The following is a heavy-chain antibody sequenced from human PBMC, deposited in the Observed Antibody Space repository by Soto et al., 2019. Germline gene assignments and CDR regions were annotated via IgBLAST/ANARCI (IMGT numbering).Heavy chain of an antibody. D-gene: IGHD2-15*01. CDR1: GDTFSNSA. CDR2: IIPIFGTT. Sequence: QVHLLQSGSEVKKPGSSVKVSCRASGDTFSNSAFSWVRQAPGQGLEWMGGIIPIFGTTSYAQKLQGRVILTADESTTTVYMELMSLRSEDTALYFCAPGLRGYHIDSWGQGTQVTVSS. CDR3: APGLRGYHIDS. V-gene: IGHV1-69*01. J-gene: IGHJ4*02.